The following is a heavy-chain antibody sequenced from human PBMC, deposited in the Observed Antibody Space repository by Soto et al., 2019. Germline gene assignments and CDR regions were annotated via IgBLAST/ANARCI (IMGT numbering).Heavy chain of an antibody. J-gene: IGHJ4*02. CDR1: GYSFTSYW. Sequence: GESVKLSCKGSGYSFTSYWIGWVSQLPGKDLKWMGIIYPGDSNTRYSPSFQGQVTISADKSISTAYLRWSSLKASDPAMYYRAGPLSDDSSGGFDYWGQGTLVTVSS. CDR3: AGPLSDDSSGGFDY. CDR2: IYPGDSNT. V-gene: IGHV5-51*01. D-gene: IGHD3-22*01.